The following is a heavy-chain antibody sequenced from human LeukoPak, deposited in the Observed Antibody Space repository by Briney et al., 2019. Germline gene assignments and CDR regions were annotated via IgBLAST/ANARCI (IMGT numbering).Heavy chain of an antibody. CDR2: ISAYNGNT. Sequence: GASVNVSCKASVYTFTSYGISWVRQAPGQGLEWMGWISAYNGNTNYAQKLQGRVTMTTDTSTSTAYMELRSLRSDDTAVYYCARSGGDAYDYVWGSYRYTGPYYYYYGMDVWGQGTTVTVSS. CDR3: ARSGGDAYDYVWGSYRYTGPYYYYYGMDV. V-gene: IGHV1-18*01. D-gene: IGHD3-16*02. CDR1: VYTFTSYG. J-gene: IGHJ6*02.